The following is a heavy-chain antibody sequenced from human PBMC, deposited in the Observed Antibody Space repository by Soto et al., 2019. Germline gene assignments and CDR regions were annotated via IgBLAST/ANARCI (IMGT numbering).Heavy chain of an antibody. Sequence: SETLSLTCTVSGGSISSRDYYWSWIRQPPGKGLEWIGYISYSGNTYYNPSLKSRLLISVDTSKNQFSLSLTSMTTADTAVYYCARGSGQWLPPGYWGQGALV. CDR2: ISYSGNT. J-gene: IGHJ4*02. CDR3: ARGSGQWLPPGY. V-gene: IGHV4-30-4*01. D-gene: IGHD6-19*01. CDR1: GGSISSRDYY.